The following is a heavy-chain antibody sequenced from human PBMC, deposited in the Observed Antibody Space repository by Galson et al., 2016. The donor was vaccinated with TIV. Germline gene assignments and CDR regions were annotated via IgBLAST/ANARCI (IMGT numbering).Heavy chain of an antibody. CDR3: AREGSTGRNSPFDI. CDR1: GYTFITYY. Sequence: SVKVSCKASGYTFITYYVYWIRQAPGQGPEWVGVINPSGGSTTYAEKFQGRVTITRDTSISTVHMELHSLTSDDTALYVCAREGSTGRNSPFDIWGQGTMVTVSS. V-gene: IGHV1-46*01. D-gene: IGHD1-1*01. J-gene: IGHJ3*02. CDR2: INPSGGST.